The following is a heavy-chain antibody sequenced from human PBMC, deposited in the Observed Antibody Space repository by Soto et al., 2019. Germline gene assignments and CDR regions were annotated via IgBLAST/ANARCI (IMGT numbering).Heavy chain of an antibody. V-gene: IGHV1-69*06. J-gene: IGHJ6*02. CDR2: IIPLFGTT. CDR1: GGYFNNRQTLNSYP. D-gene: IGHD1-26*01. CDR3: AKSWVGEIYYYYYAMAV. Sequence: QVQVVQSGAEVKRPGSSVNVSCKASGGYFNNRQTLNSYPISWVRQAPGQGLEWMGGIIPLFGTTNYAQRFQGRGTIHAEKSTSTTYLELNNVTSADTAVYYCAKSWVGEIYYYYYAMAVWGQGTTVTVAS.